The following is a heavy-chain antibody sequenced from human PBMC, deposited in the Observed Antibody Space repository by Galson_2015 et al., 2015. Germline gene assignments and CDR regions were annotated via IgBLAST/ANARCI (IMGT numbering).Heavy chain of an antibody. Sequence: SVKVSCKASGYTFTGYYMHWVRQAPGQGLEWMGRINPNSGGTNYAQKFQGRVTMTRDMSISTAYMELSRLRSDDTAVYYCARELGIDPFYYGMDVWGQGTTVTVSS. CDR2: INPNSGGT. CDR1: GYTFTGYY. J-gene: IGHJ6*02. D-gene: IGHD7-27*01. CDR3: ARELGIDPFYYGMDV. V-gene: IGHV1-2*06.